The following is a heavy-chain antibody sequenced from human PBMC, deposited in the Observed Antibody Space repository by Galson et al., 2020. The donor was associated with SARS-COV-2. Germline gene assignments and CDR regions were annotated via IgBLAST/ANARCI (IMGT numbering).Heavy chain of an antibody. CDR1: GFKFSNKW. J-gene: IGHJ4*02. CDR2: IKQDGSDR. D-gene: IGHD2-15*01. CDR3: ARDEDDYNDF. Sequence: GESLKISCAASGFKFSNKWMSWVRQAPGKGLQWVANIKQDGSDRYYVDSVKGRFTISSDYAKNSVYLQMNNLRADDAAVYFCARDEDDYNDFWGQGTLVAVSS. V-gene: IGHV3-7*01.